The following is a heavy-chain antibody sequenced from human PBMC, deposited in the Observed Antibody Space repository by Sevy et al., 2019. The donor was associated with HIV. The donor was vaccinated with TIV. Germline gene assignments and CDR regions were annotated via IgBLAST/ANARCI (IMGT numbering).Heavy chain of an antibody. J-gene: IGHJ6*02. Sequence: ASVKVSCKASGYTFTRYGISWVRQAPGQGLEWMGWISAYNDYTNYVQKLQGRVTMTTDTSTSIAYLELRSLRSDDTXXXXXARXXXXXXXXGYPKGMDVWGQGTTVTVSS. CDR2: ISAYNDYT. D-gene: IGHD5-12*01. CDR3: ARXXXXXXXXGYPKGMDV. CDR1: GYTFTRYG. V-gene: IGHV1-18*01.